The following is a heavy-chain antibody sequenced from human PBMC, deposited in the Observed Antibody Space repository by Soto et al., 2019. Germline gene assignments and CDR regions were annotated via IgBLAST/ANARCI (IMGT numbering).Heavy chain of an antibody. CDR1: GGSINTLY. CDR2: IFSSGST. Sequence: SETLSLTCTVSGGSINTLYWSWVRHPAGKGLEWIGRIFSSGSTSFNPSLESRVAMSVDTSKNHFSLNLSSVTAADMAVYYCAREGSYSAYNFAHGIQLWSFDFWGQGALVTVSS. J-gene: IGHJ4*02. V-gene: IGHV4-4*07. D-gene: IGHD5-12*01. CDR3: AREGSYSAYNFAHGIQLWSFDF.